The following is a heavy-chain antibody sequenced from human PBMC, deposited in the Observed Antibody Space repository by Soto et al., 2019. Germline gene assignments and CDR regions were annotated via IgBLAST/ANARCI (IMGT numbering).Heavy chain of an antibody. CDR3: ARLDCSSTSCSAAV. CDR1: GYSFTSYW. J-gene: IGHJ6*02. D-gene: IGHD2-2*01. CDR2: IDPSDSYT. V-gene: IGHV5-10-1*01. Sequence: PVESLKISCKGPGYSFTSYWISWVRQMPGKGLEWMGRIDPSDSYTNYSPSFQGHVTISADKSISTAYLQWSSLKASDTAMYYCARLDCSSTSCSAAVWGQGTTVTVSS.